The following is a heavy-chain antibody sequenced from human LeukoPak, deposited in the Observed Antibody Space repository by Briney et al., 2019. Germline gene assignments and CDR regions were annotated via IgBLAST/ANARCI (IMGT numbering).Heavy chain of an antibody. CDR2: IYYSGGT. Sequence: SETLSLTCTVSGGSISSYYWSWIRQPPGKGLEWIGYIYYSGGTNYNPSLKSRVTISVDTSKNQFSLKSSSVTAADTAVYYCARGGSSYGILDSWGQGSLVTVSA. D-gene: IGHD5-18*01. CDR1: GGSISSYY. V-gene: IGHV4-59*01. J-gene: IGHJ4*02. CDR3: ARGGSSYGILDS.